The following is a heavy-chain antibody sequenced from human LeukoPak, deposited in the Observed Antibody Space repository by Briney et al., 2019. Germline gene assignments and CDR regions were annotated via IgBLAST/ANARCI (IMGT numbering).Heavy chain of an antibody. D-gene: IGHD5-18*01. Sequence: SETLSLTCAVYGGSFSGYYWSWIRQPPGKGLEWIGEINHSGSTNYNPSLKSRVTISVDTSKNQFSLKLSSVTAADTAVYYCARLTRAMTGLRGYSYGYWFDPGGQGTLVTVSS. J-gene: IGHJ5*02. CDR3: ARLTRAMTGLRGYSYGYWFDP. CDR1: GGSFSGYY. V-gene: IGHV4-34*01. CDR2: INHSGST.